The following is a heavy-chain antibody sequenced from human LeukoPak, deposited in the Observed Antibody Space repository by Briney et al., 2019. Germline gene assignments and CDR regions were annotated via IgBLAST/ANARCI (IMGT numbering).Heavy chain of an antibody. CDR3: ARRVVPVPNFDSEDYFDY. Sequence: SQTLSLTCTVSGGSVGSDNSYWNWIRQPAGKALEWIGRIYADGSSNYNPSLKSHVTILVDTSKNQFSLRLSSMTAADTAVYYCARRVVPVPNFDSEDYFDYWGQGTLVTISS. J-gene: IGHJ4*02. D-gene: IGHD2-2*01. CDR2: IYADGSS. V-gene: IGHV4-61*02. CDR1: GGSVGSDNSY.